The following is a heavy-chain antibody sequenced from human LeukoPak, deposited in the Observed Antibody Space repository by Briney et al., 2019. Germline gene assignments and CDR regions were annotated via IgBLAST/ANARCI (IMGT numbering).Heavy chain of an antibody. CDR3: AIDYYYCGTDV. J-gene: IGHJ6*02. CDR1: GFTSHVYG. CDR2: INWNGGST. V-gene: IGHV3-20*04. Sequence: GGSLRLSCAASGFTSHVYGLSRRGQAPGKGLEWVSGINWNGGSTGYADSVKGRFTISRDNAKNSLYLQMNSLRAEDSALYCCAIDYYYCGTDVWGQGTRVTVSS.